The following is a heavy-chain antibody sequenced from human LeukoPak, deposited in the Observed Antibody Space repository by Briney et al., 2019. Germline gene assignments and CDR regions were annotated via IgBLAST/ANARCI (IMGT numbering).Heavy chain of an antibody. V-gene: IGHV4-59*01. CDR3: ARGADIVVVPAATRGSWFDP. D-gene: IGHD2-2*01. CDR2: IYYSGST. J-gene: IGHJ5*02. Sequence: RASETLSLTCTVSGGSISRYYWSWIRQPPGKGLEWIGYIYYSGSTNYNPSLKSRVTISVDTSKNQFSLKLSSVTAADTAVYYCARGADIVVVPAATRGSWFDPWGQGTLVTVSS. CDR1: GGSISRYY.